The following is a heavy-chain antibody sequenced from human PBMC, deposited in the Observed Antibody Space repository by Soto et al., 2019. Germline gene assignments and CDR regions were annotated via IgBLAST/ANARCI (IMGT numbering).Heavy chain of an antibody. D-gene: IGHD6-19*01. CDR3: ARDDDAGAVAPDV. Sequence: QVQLVQSGAEVRKPGASVKVSCKASGYTFTNYGISWVRQAPGQGLEWMGWISGFNGKTTYAQTLQGRFTMTADTSTGTAYMELRSLRSDDTAIYYCARDDDAGAVAPDVWGQGTPVTVSS. CDR1: GYTFTNYG. CDR2: ISGFNGKT. J-gene: IGHJ6*02. V-gene: IGHV1-18*01.